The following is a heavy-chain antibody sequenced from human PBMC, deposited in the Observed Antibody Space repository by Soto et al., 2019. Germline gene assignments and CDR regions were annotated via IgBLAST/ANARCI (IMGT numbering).Heavy chain of an antibody. CDR1: GYSISSGYH. CDR2: VHYSGNT. J-gene: IGHJ5*02. Sequence: LSLTCTVSGYSISSGYHWAWIRQPPGKGLEWLGSVHYSGNTYYNPPLKSRLTISVDKSKNQFSLNLSSVTAADTAVYYCARQDRVVAEGRWFDPWGQGTLVTVSS. CDR3: ARQDRVVAEGRWFDP. D-gene: IGHD2-15*01. V-gene: IGHV4-38-2*02.